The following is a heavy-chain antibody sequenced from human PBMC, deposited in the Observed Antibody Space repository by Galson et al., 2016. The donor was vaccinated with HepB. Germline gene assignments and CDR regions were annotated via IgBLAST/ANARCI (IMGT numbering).Heavy chain of an antibody. V-gene: IGHV3-66*01. CDR3: TRGDGYQMLPFEY. CDR2: LYSGGAT. CDR1: GFTVSSKY. D-gene: IGHD2-2*01. Sequence: SLRLSCAASGFTVSSKYMNWVRQAPGKGLEWVPVLYSGGATYYADSVKGRFTISRDNSKNTLSRQMNSLRAEDTAVYYCTRGDGYQMLPFEYWGQGTLVTVSS. J-gene: IGHJ4*02.